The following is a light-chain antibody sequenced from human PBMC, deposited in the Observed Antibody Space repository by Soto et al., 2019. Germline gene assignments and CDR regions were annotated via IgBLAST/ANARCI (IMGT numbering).Light chain of an antibody. V-gene: IGKV1-39*01. J-gene: IGKJ2*01. CDR2: AAS. CDR1: RSISTH. Sequence: DIQMTQFPSTLSASVGETVTITCRASRSISTHLNWYQQKPGKAPTLLIHAASSLHSGVPSRFSGSGSGADFTLTIGNLQPEDAATYYCQQNHITPPDTFGQGTKLEIK. CDR3: QQNHITPPDT.